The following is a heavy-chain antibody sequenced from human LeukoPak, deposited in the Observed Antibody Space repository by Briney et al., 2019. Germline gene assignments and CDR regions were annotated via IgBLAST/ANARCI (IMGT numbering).Heavy chain of an antibody. CDR1: GGSISSYY. CDR2: IYYSGST. CDR3: ARDHYYDSSLTGMDV. J-gene: IGHJ6*04. Sequence: SETLSLTCTVSGGSISSYYWSWIRQPPGKGLEWIGYIYYSGSTNYNLSLKSRVAISVDTSKNQFSLKLSSVTAADTAVYYCARDHYYDSSLTGMDVWGKGTTVTVSS. D-gene: IGHD3-22*01. V-gene: IGHV4-59*01.